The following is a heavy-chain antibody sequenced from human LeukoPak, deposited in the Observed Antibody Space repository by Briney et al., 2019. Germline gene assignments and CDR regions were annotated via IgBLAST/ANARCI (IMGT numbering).Heavy chain of an antibody. D-gene: IGHD4-17*01. J-gene: IGHJ4*02. V-gene: IGHV3-23*01. CDR3: ARGHTAVTRHFDF. CDR2: ISGSGGGT. Sequence: GGSLRLSCAVSGFTFSSYAMSWVRQAPGKGLEWVSAISGSGGGTFYADSVRGRFTISRDDAKNLLYLDMNSLRAEDTAVYYCARGHTAVTRHFDFWGQGTLVTVSS. CDR1: GFTFSSYA.